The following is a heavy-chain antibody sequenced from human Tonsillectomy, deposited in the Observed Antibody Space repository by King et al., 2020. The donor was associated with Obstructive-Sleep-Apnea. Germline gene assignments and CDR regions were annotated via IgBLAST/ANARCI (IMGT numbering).Heavy chain of an antibody. V-gene: IGHV1-3*02. CDR1: GYTFTSYA. CDR3: ARSSGSYDYYGMDV. CDR2: SKAGNGNT. D-gene: IGHD1-26*01. J-gene: IGHJ6*02. Sequence: QLVQSGAEVKKPGPSVKVSCKTSGYTFTSYAMHWVRQAPGQRLEGMGWSKAGNGNTKYSQEFQGSVTITRDTSASTAYMELSSLRSEDMAVYYCARSSGSYDYYGMDVWGQGTTVTVSS.